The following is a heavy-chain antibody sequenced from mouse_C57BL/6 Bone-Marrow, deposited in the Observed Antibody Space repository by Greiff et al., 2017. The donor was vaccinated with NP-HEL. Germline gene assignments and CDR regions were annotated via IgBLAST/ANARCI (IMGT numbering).Heavy chain of an antibody. CDR2: ISSGGSYT. V-gene: IGHV5-6*01. CDR1: GFTFSSYG. J-gene: IGHJ2*01. Sequence: VQLKESGGDLVKPGGSLKLSCAASGFTFSSYGMSWVRQTPDKRLEWVATISSGGSYTYYPDSVKGRFTISRDNAKNTLYLQMSSLKSEDTAMYYCARQGTPYYFDYWGQGTTLTVSS. CDR3: ARQGTPYYFDY. D-gene: IGHD2-14*01.